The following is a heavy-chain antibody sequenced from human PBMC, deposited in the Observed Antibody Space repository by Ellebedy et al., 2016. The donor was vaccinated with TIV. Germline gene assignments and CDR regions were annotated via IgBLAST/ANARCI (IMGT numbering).Heavy chain of an antibody. CDR2: IYWDDDK. CDR1: GFSLTTTGVG. D-gene: IGHD2/OR15-2a*01. CDR3: AHRPVLRGFDP. V-gene: IGHV2-5*02. J-gene: IGHJ5*02. Sequence: SGPTLVKPTQTLTLTCSFSGFSLTTTGVGVGWIRQPPGKALEWLALIYWDDDKRYSPSLESRLTITMDTSKNQVVLTMTNMDPVDTATYYCAHRPVLRGFDPWGQGTLVTVSS.